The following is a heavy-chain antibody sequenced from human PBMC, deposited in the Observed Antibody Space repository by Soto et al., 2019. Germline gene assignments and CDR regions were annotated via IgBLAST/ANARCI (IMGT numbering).Heavy chain of an antibody. Sequence: EVQLLESGGGLVQPGGSLRLSCAASGFTFSSYAMSWVRQAPGKGLEWVSAISGSGGSTYYADSVKGRFTISRDNSKNTLYLQMNSLRAEDTAVYYCAKDEVRSGDIVVVPAAINYFDYWGQGTLVTVSS. CDR3: AKDEVRSGDIVVVPAAINYFDY. CDR1: GFTFSSYA. D-gene: IGHD2-2*01. CDR2: ISGSGGST. J-gene: IGHJ4*02. V-gene: IGHV3-23*01.